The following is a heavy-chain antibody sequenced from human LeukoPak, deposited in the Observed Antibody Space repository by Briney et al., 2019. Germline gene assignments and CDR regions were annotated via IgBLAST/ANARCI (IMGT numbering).Heavy chain of an antibody. CDR2: IYYSGST. CDR3: ARQSPYYYYGMDV. Sequence: PSETPSLTCTVSGGSISSSSYYWGWIRQPPGKGLEWIGSIYYSGSTYYNPSLKSRVTISVDTSKNQFSLKLSSVTAADTAVYYCARQSPYYYYGMDVWGQGTTVTVSS. CDR1: GGSISSSSYY. J-gene: IGHJ6*02. V-gene: IGHV4-39*01.